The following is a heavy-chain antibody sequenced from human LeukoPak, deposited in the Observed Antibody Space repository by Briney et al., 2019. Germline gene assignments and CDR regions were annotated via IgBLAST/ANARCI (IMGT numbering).Heavy chain of an antibody. V-gene: IGHV4-59*01. CDR3: ATVAVIRGVTYFDY. Sequence: SETLSLTCTVSGVSISSYYWGWIRQPPGKGLEWIAYLFYSGSTDYNPSLESRVTISVDTSKNQFSLKLRSVTAADTAVYYCATVAVIRGVTYFDYWGQGTLVTVSS. J-gene: IGHJ4*02. D-gene: IGHD3-10*01. CDR1: GVSISSYY. CDR2: LFYSGST.